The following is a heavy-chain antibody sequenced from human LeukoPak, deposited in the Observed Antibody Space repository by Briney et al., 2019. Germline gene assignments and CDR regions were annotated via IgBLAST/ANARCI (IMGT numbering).Heavy chain of an antibody. J-gene: IGHJ5*02. CDR3: ARDLSGIAAAGSWFDP. D-gene: IGHD6-13*01. CDR1: GYTFTGYY. CDR2: INPNSGGT. Sequence: ASVKVSCKASGYTFTGYYMHWVRQAPGQGLEWMGWINPNSGGTNYAQKFQGRVTMTRDTSISTAYMELSRLRSDDTAVYYCARDLSGIAAAGSWFDPWGQGTLVTVSS. V-gene: IGHV1-2*02.